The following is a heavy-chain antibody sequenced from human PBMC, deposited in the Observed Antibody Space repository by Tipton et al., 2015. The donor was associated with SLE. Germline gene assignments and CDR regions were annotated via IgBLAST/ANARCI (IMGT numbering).Heavy chain of an antibody. CDR3: ARGSSSNGWFDP. Sequence: LRLSCTVSGGSISSYYWSWIRQPPGKGLEWIGYIYYSGSTYYNPSLKSRVTISVDTSKNQFSLKLSSVTAADTAVYYCARGSSSNGWFDPWGQGTLVTVSS. CDR1: GGSISSYY. V-gene: IGHV4-59*08. J-gene: IGHJ5*02. D-gene: IGHD6-13*01. CDR2: IYYSGST.